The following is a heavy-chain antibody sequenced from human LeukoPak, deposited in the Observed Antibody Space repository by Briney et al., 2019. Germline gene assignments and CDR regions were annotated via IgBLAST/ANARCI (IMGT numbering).Heavy chain of an antibody. CDR2: IYYRANT. CDR1: VGSISSYY. V-gene: IGHV4-59*01. D-gene: IGHD6-19*01. Sequence: PSQTLCLTSTLSVGSISSYYSSWAPQPPGRRLVSGGYIYYRANTNYKLSPKSRDTISVVTSQDQFSLKLSSVPGAGPAVYYCVRDRGGGWTPDAFDMWGEGTMVTVSS. CDR3: VRDRGGGWTPDAFDM. J-gene: IGHJ3*02.